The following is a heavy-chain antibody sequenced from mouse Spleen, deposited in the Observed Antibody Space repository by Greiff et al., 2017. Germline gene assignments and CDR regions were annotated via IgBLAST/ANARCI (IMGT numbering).Heavy chain of an antibody. Sequence: EVQLQQSGPELVKPGASVKISCKASGYTFTDYYMNWVKQSHGKSLEWIGDINPNNGGTSYNQKFKGKATLTVDKSSSTAYMELRSLTSEDSAVYYCARSGDYPFDYWGQGTTLTVSS. D-gene: IGHD2-4*01. CDR2: INPNNGGT. CDR3: ARSGDYPFDY. J-gene: IGHJ2*01. V-gene: IGHV1-26*01. CDR1: GYTFTDYY.